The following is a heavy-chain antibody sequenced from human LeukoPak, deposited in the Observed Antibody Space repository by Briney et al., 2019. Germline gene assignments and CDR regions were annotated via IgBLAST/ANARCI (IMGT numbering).Heavy chain of an antibody. J-gene: IGHJ6*03. V-gene: IGHV3-74*01. CDR3: ARVLGAWGCYYYMDV. CDR1: GFTFSSYW. D-gene: IGHD1-26*01. CDR2: INADGSST. Sequence: GGSLRLSCAASGFTFSSYWMHWVRQAPGKGLVWVSRINADGSSTSYADSVRGRFTISRDNAKNTLYLQMNSLRAEDTAVYYCARVLGAWGCYYYMDVWGKGTTVTVSS.